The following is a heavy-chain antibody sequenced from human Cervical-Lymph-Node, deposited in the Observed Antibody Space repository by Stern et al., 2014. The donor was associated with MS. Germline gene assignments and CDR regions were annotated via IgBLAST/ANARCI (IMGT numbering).Heavy chain of an antibody. Sequence: VQLVESGAEVKKPGASVKVSCKASGYTFRSYHMHLVRQAPGQGLECLGTINHSGGGTNYAQKFQGRVTMTSDTSTSTVYMELSSLRSGDTALFYCTRDSGNTGWYYFDYWGQGTLVTVSS. J-gene: IGHJ4*02. D-gene: IGHD6-19*01. CDR1: GYTFRSYH. V-gene: IGHV1-46*01. CDR2: INHSGGGT. CDR3: TRDSGNTGWYYFDY.